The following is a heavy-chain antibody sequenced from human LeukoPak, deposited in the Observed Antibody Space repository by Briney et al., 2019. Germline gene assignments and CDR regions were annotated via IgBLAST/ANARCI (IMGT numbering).Heavy chain of an antibody. CDR1: GFTFSCYS. D-gene: IGHD3-9*01. CDR2: ISSSSSTI. J-gene: IGHJ4*02. Sequence: PGGSLRLSCAASGFTFSCYSMNWLRQAPGKGLEWVTYISSSSSTIYYADSVKGRFTISRDDAKNSLYLQMKSLRAEDTAVYYCARNPRLFDILTGYYTPGYCFDYWGQGALVAVSS. V-gene: IGHV3-48*01. CDR3: ARNPRLFDILTGYYTPGYCFDY.